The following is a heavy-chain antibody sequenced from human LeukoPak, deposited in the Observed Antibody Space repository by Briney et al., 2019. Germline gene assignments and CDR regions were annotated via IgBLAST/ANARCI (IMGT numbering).Heavy chain of an antibody. D-gene: IGHD3-10*01. J-gene: IGHJ4*02. CDR1: GFTFSSYC. CDR2: INGDGSST. V-gene: IGHV3-74*03. CDR3: ARSVLLWVGESNDY. Sequence: GGSLRLSCAASGFTFSSYCMHWVRQAPGKGLVWVARINGDGSSTTYGDSVQGRVTISRDNAKNTLYLQMNSLRAEDTAVYYCARSVLLWVGESNDYWGQGALVTVSS.